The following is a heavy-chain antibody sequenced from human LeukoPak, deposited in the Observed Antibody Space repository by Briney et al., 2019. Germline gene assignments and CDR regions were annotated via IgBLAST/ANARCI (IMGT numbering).Heavy chain of an antibody. J-gene: IGHJ4*02. V-gene: IGHV3-9*01. CDR3: AKDILTMVRGVVDY. D-gene: IGHD3-10*01. Sequence: GGSLRLSCAASGFTFDDYAMHWVRQAPGKGLEWVSGISWNSGSIGYADSVKGRFIISRDNAKNSLYLQMNSLRAEDTALYYCAKDILTMVRGVVDYWGQGTLVTVSS. CDR1: GFTFDDYA. CDR2: ISWNSGSI.